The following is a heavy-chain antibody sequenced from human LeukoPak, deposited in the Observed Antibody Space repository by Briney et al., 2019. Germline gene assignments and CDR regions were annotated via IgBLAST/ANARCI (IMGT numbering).Heavy chain of an antibody. Sequence: PSETLSLNCAAYGGSFSGYYWSWIRQPPGKGLEWIGEINHSGSTNYDPSLKSRVTISVDTFKNQFSLKLSSVTAADTAVYYCASYQRHNWNYWGQGTLVTVSS. J-gene: IGHJ4*02. V-gene: IGHV4-34*01. CDR1: GGSFSGYY. CDR3: ASYQRHNWNY. CDR2: INHSGST. D-gene: IGHD1-20*01.